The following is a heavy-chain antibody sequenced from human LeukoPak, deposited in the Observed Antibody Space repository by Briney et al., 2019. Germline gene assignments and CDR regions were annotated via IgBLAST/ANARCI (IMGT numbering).Heavy chain of an antibody. CDR1: GITFSSYA. Sequence: PGGSLRLSCAASGITFSSYAMHWVRQAPGKGLEWVAVISYDGSNKYYADSVKGRFTISRDNSKNTLYLQMNSLRAEDTAVYYCARRVVTSPFDYWGQGTLVTVSS. D-gene: IGHD3-3*01. V-gene: IGHV3-30-3*01. J-gene: IGHJ4*02. CDR2: ISYDGSNK. CDR3: ARRVVTSPFDY.